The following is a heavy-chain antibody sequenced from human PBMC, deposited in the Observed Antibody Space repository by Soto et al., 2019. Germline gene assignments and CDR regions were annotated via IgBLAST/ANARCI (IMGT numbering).Heavy chain of an antibody. J-gene: IGHJ4*02. CDR2: IYHRGST. CDR1: GGSISSGDYY. D-gene: IGHD2-21*01. Sequence: QVQLQESGPGLVKPSQTLSLTCTVSGGSISSGDYYWNWIRQHPGKGLEWIGYIYHRGSTKYNPSLKTRVTITEDTSKNQISLKMSSLGAADTAVYYCARAESVGHAVVPDYWGQGTLVTVSS. CDR3: ARAESVGHAVVPDY. V-gene: IGHV4-31*03.